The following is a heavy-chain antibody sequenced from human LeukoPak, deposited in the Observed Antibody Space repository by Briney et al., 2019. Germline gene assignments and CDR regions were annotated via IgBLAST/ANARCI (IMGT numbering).Heavy chain of an antibody. D-gene: IGHD1-14*01. CDR1: GFTVSSNY. Sequence: GGSLRLSCAASGFTVSSNYMSWVRQAPGKGLEWVAVISYDGSNKYYADSVKGRFTISRDNSKNTLYLQMNSLRAEDTAVYYCARDLLHNGKNWFDPWGQGTLVTVSS. J-gene: IGHJ5*02. CDR3: ARDLLHNGKNWFDP. CDR2: ISYDGSNK. V-gene: IGHV3-30*03.